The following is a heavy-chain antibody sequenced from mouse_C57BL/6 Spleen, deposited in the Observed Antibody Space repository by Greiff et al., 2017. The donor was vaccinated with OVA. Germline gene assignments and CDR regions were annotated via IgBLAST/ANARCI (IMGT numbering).Heavy chain of an antibody. CDR2: FYPGSGSI. D-gene: IGHD1-1*01. J-gene: IGHJ3*01. CDR1: GYTFTEYT. V-gene: IGHV1-62-2*01. CDR3: ARNGGDYGSSFAY. Sequence: QVQLKESGAELVKPGASVKLSCKASGYTFTEYTIHWVKQRSGQGLEWIGGFYPGSGSIKYNEQFKDKAILTADKSSSTVYMELSRLTSEDSAVYVCARNGGDYGSSFAYWGQGTLVTVSA.